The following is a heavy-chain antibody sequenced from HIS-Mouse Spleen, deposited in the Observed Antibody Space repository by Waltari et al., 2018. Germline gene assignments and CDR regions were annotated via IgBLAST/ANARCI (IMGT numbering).Heavy chain of an antibody. CDR3: ARIAEGYTSGWYAFDY. J-gene: IGHJ4*02. CDR2: IDWDDDK. Sequence: QVTLRESGPALVKPTQTLTLTCTFPGFSLSTSGMCVSWIRQPPGKALEWLARIDWDDDKYYSTSLKTRRTNSRDTSKNQVVLTMPNMDPLDTATYYCARIAEGYTSGWYAFDYWGQGTLVTVSS. D-gene: IGHD6-19*01. CDR1: GFSLSTSGMC. V-gene: IGHV2-70*15.